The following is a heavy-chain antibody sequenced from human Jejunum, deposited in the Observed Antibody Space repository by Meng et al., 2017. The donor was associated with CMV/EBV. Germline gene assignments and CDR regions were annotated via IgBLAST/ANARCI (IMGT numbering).Heavy chain of an antibody. CDR1: GYTFTNYG. CDR3: ARVEVGITSGDY. V-gene: IGHV1-18*01. CDR2: ISAYNDNT. D-gene: IGHD1-26*01. Sequence: QAQLVQAVGEVKEPGASLKVSCKASGYTFTNYGITWVRQAPGQGLEWMGWISAYNDNTNYAQTLQGRVTMTTDTSTSTAYMELRSLRSDDTAVYYCARVEVGITSGDYWGQGTPVTVSS. J-gene: IGHJ4*02.